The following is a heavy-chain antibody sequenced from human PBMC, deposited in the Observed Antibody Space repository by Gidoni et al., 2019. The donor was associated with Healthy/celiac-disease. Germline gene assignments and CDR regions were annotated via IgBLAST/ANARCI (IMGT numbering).Heavy chain of an antibody. V-gene: IGHV3-21*01. J-gene: IGHJ5*02. D-gene: IGHD1-1*01. Sequence: EVQLVESGGGLVKPGGSLRLPCAASGFTFSRYSMNWVRQAPGKGLEWVSSISSSSSYIYYADSVKGRFTISRDNAKNSLYLQMNSLRAEDTAVYCCARAGWNDLFDWFDPWGQGTLVTVSS. CDR3: ARAGWNDLFDWFDP. CDR2: ISSSSSYI. CDR1: GFTFSRYS.